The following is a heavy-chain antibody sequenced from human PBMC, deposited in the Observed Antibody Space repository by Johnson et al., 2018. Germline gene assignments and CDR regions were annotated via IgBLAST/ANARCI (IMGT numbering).Heavy chain of an antibody. CDR3: AKVETRMVPVGAFDM. D-gene: IGHD1-26*01. Sequence: QVQLVESGGGVVKPGRSLRLSCAASGFTFSNYGINWVRQAPGKGLEWVAVISSDGSLQYYADSVKGRFTMSRDNAKNTLYLQMNSLRAEDTAVYDCAKVETRMVPVGAFDMWGQGTIVPLSS. CDR2: ISSDGSLQ. V-gene: IGHV3-30*18. CDR1: GFTFSNYG. J-gene: IGHJ3*02.